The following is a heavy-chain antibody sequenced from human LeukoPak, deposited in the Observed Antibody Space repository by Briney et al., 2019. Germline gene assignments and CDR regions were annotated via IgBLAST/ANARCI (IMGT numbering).Heavy chain of an antibody. Sequence: TGGSLRLSCAASGCTFSSYWMHWVRQAPGKGLVWVSRINSDGSSTSYADSVKGRFTISRDNAKNTLYLQMNSLRAEDTAVYYCASGPGYYDSSGYYSYWGQGTLVTVSS. J-gene: IGHJ4*02. CDR3: ASGPGYYDSSGYYSY. D-gene: IGHD3-22*01. V-gene: IGHV3-74*01. CDR1: GCTFSSYW. CDR2: INSDGSST.